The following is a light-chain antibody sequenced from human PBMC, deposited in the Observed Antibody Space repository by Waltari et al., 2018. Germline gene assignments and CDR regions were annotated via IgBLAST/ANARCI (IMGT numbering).Light chain of an antibody. V-gene: IGLV1-44*01. CDR3: AGWDDSLNGPV. J-gene: IGLJ3*02. CDR1: LPNLESNT. Sequence: SVLTPPPSASGNPGPWFTISWSGSLPNLESNTVHLYRQLPGTAPNLLIYGGNQRPSGVPDRFSGSKSGTSASLAISGLQSADEADYYCAGWDDSLNGPVFGGGTKLTVL. CDR2: GGN.